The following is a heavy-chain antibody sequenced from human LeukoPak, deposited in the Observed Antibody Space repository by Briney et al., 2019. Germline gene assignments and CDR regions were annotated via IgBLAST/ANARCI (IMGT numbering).Heavy chain of an antibody. CDR1: GYNFTNFY. Sequence: GESLRISCKASGYNFTNFYIAWVRQKPGKGLEWMGIIYPGDSYTRYSPSFQGQVTMSVDKSVSTAYLQWNSLQSSDTAIYYCARQGTQWLVGLWGRGTLVTVSS. CDR3: ARQGTQWLVGL. D-gene: IGHD6-19*01. V-gene: IGHV5-51*01. CDR2: IYPGDSYT. J-gene: IGHJ1*01.